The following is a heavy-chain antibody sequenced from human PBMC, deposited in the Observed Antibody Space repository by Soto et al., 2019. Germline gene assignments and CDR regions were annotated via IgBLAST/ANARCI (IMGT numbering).Heavy chain of an antibody. CDR1: GGTFSSYA. D-gene: IGHD3-16*01. CDR3: ARGGAGALLGGFDL. Sequence: QVQLVQSGAEVKKPGSSVKVSCKASGGTFSSYAISWVRQAPGQGLEWMGGIIPIFGTANYAQKFQGRVKITAGESKSTGFMELSSLRSGDTGVLYRARGGAGALLGGFDLWGRGTLVTVSS. J-gene: IGHJ2*01. CDR2: IIPIFGTA. V-gene: IGHV1-69*01.